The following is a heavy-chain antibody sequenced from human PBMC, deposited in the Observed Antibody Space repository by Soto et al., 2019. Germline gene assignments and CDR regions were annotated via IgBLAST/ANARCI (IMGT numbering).Heavy chain of an antibody. CDR1: GDSVSSNSAA. J-gene: IGHJ6*02. CDR3: ARGSGDGRLDYYYYYGMDV. D-gene: IGHD3-10*01. V-gene: IGHV6-1*01. Sequence: SQTLSLTCAISGDSVSSNSAAWNWIRQSPSRGLEWLGRTYYRSKWYNDYAVSVKSRITINPDTSKNQFSLQLNSVTPEDTAVYYCARGSGDGRLDYYYYYGMDVWGQGTMVTVSS. CDR2: TYYRSKWYN.